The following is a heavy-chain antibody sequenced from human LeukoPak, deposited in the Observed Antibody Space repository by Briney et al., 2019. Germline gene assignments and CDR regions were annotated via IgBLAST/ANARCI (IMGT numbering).Heavy chain of an antibody. V-gene: IGHV3-30*18. CDR2: ISYDGSNK. D-gene: IGHD6-19*01. CDR3: AKGYSGWLDY. J-gene: IGHJ4*02. CDR1: GFSFSSYA. Sequence: GGSLRLSCAASGFSFSSYAMSWVRQAPGKGLEWVAVISYDGSNKYYADSVKGRFTISRDNSKNTLYLQMSSLRAEDTAVYYCAKGYSGWLDYWGQGTLVTVSP.